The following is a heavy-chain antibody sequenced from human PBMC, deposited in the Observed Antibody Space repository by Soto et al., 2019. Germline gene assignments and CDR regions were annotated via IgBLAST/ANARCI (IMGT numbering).Heavy chain of an antibody. CDR3: ARDIDY. Sequence: SETLSLTCAVYGGSFSGYYWSWIRQPPGKGLEWIGEINHSGSTNYNPSLKSRVTISVDTSKNQFSLKLSSVTAADTAVYYCARDIDYWGQGTLVTVSS. J-gene: IGHJ4*02. CDR2: INHSGST. V-gene: IGHV4-34*01. CDR1: GGSFSGYY.